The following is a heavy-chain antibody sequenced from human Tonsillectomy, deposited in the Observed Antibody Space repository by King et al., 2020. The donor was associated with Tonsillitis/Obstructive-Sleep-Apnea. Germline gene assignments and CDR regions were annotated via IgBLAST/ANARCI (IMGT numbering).Heavy chain of an antibody. J-gene: IGHJ6*02. D-gene: IGHD6-13*01. Sequence: VQLVQSGAEVKKPGESLRISCQGSGYSFTSYWINWVRQMPGKGLEWMGRIDPSDSYTNYSPPFQGHVTISADKSITTVYLQWSSLKATDTAMYYCARRQDSSNWLWGGLDVWGRGTTVTVSS. CDR3: ARRQDSSNWLWGGLDV. V-gene: IGHV5-10-1*01. CDR1: GYSFTSYW. CDR2: IDPSDSYT.